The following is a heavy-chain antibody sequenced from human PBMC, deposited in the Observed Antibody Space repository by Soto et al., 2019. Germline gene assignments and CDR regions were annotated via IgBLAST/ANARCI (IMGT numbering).Heavy chain of an antibody. V-gene: IGHV4-4*07. J-gene: IGHJ4*02. D-gene: IGHD5-12*01. CDR1: GGSISGHS. CDR2: IYPSGTT. CDR3: VRGRSYSVYDF. Sequence: PSETLSLTCTVSGGSISGHSWIWIRQPAGRGLEWIGHIYPSGTTSYNPSLRSRVTMSLDTSKNQICLNLTSVTAADTAVFYCVRGRSYSVYDFWGPGTLVTVSS.